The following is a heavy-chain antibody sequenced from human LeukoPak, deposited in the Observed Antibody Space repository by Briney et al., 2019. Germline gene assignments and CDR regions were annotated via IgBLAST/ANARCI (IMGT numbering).Heavy chain of an antibody. J-gene: IGHJ4*02. V-gene: IGHV3-43*01. CDR3: AKDGSVGLVRRSPLFDY. Sequence: GGSLRLSCAASGFTFDDYTMHWVRQAPGKGLEWVSLISWNGGSTYYADSVKGRFTISRDNSKNSLYLQMNSLRTEDTALYYCAKDGSVGLVRRSPLFDYWGQGTLVTVSS. CDR1: GFTFDDYT. CDR2: ISWNGGST. D-gene: IGHD6-19*01.